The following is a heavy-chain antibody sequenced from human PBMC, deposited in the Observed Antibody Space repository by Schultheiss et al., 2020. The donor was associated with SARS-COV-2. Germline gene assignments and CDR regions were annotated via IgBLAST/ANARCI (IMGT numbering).Heavy chain of an antibody. Sequence: GGSLRLSCAASGFTFSSYARHWVRQAPGKGLEWVAVISYDGSNKYYADSVKGRFTISRDNSKNTLYLQMNSLSAEDTAVYYCARDGPVRYCSGGRCYSQLEAYYYGMDVWGQGTTVTVAS. D-gene: IGHD2-15*01. J-gene: IGHJ6*02. CDR1: GFTFSSYA. CDR2: ISYDGSNK. V-gene: IGHV3-30-3*01. CDR3: ARDGPVRYCSGGRCYSQLEAYYYGMDV.